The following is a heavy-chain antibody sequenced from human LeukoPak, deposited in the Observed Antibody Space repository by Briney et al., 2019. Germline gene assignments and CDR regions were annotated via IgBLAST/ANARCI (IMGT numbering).Heavy chain of an antibody. Sequence: PSETLSLTCTVSGGSISSSSYYWGWIRQPPGKGLEWIGSIYYSGSTYYNPSLKSRVTISVDTSKNQFSLKLSSVTAADTAVYYCARGSRRFSNWGQGTLVTVSS. CDR1: GGSISSSSYY. CDR2: IYYSGST. V-gene: IGHV4-39*07. CDR3: ARGSRRFSN. D-gene: IGHD2-2*01. J-gene: IGHJ4*02.